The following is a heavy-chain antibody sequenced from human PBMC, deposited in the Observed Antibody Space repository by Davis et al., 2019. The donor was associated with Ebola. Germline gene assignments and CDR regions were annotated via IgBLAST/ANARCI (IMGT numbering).Heavy chain of an antibody. V-gene: IGHV3-7*01. Sequence: GESLKISCVTSGFTFSNYWMNWVRQAPGKGLEWVANIKHDESERNYVDSVKGRFTISRDNTKNTLYLQMDSLRAEDTAVYYCARGSCCSSTSCNCWVDWGQGTLVTVSS. D-gene: IGHD2-2*01. CDR1: GFTFSNYW. CDR2: IKHDESER. CDR3: ARGSCCSSTSCNCWVD. J-gene: IGHJ4*02.